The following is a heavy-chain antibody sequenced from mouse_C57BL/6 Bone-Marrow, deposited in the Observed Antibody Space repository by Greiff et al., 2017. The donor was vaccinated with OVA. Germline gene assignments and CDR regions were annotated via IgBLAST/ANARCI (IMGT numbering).Heavy chain of an antibody. J-gene: IGHJ1*03. CDR2: IYPRDGST. Sequence: QVQLQQPGPELVKPGASVKLSCKASGYTFTSYGINWVKQRPGQGLEWIGSIYPRDGSTKYNEKFKGKATLTVDTSSSTAYMELHSLTSEDSAVXFCASSIRFQYFDVWGTGTTVTVSS. D-gene: IGHD2-3*01. CDR3: ASSIRFQYFDV. CDR1: GYTFTSYG. V-gene: IGHV1-85*01.